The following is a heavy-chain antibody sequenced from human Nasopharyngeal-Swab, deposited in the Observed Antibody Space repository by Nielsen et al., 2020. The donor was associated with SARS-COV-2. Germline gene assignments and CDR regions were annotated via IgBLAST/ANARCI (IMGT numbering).Heavy chain of an antibody. V-gene: IGHV1-8*01. J-gene: IGHJ6*03. CDR3: ARGLIVATIFHYYYYMDV. CDR1: GYTFTTYD. Sequence: ASVKVSCKASGYTFTTYDISWVRHATGHGLEWMGWMNPNSGNTGYAQKFQGRVTMTRNTSISTVYMELSSLRSEDTAVYYCARGLIVATIFHYYYYMDVWGKGTTVTVSS. D-gene: IGHD5-12*01. CDR2: MNPNSGNT.